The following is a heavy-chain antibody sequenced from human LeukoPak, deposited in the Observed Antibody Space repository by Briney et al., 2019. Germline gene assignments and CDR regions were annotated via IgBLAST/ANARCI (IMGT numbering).Heavy chain of an antibody. D-gene: IGHD3-9*01. CDR1: GGTFSSYA. J-gene: IGHJ4*02. CDR2: IIPIFGTA. V-gene: IGHV1-69*13. CDR3: ARGPYYDILTGEFDY. Sequence: ASVKVSCKASGGTFSSYAISWVRQAPGQGLEWMGGIIPIFGTANYAQKFQGRVTITADESTSTAYMELSSLRSEDTAVYYCARGPYYDILTGEFDYWGQGTLVTVSS.